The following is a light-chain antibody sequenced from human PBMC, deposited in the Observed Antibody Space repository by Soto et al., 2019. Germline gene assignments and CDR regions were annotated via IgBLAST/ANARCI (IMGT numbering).Light chain of an antibody. CDR2: AAT. V-gene: IGKV1-39*01. CDR1: QSINNY. J-gene: IGKJ2*01. Sequence: DIQMTQSPSSLSASLRDRVTITCRASQSINNYLNWYQQEEGKAPKLLIYAATSLQSGVPSRFSGSGSGTEFTLTISSLQPGDFATYYCQQSYNSPYTFGLGTKLEIK. CDR3: QQSYNSPYT.